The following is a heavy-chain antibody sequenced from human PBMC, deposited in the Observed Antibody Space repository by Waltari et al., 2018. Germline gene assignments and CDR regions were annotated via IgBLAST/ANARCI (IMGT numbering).Heavy chain of an antibody. Sequence: EVQLVESGGGLVKPGGSLRLSCAASGFTFSSYSMNWVRQAPGKGLEWVSSSSSSSSYIYYADSVKGRFTISRDNAKNSLYLQMNSLRAEDTAVYYCARPYGGDPAGVDYWGQGTLVTVSS. CDR3: ARPYGGDPAGVDY. D-gene: IGHD2-21*02. J-gene: IGHJ4*02. CDR1: GFTFSSYS. V-gene: IGHV3-21*01. CDR2: SSSSSSYI.